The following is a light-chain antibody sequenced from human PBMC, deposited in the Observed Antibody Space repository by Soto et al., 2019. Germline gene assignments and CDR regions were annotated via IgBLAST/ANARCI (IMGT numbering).Light chain of an antibody. CDR3: QHYNSYSEA. Sequence: IQMTQSPSSVSASVGDRVTITCRASQDIDTWLAWYQQKPGKAPKLLIYSASSLQSGVPSRFSGSGSGTEFTLTISSLQPDDFATYYCQHYNSYSEAFGQGTKVDIK. V-gene: IGKV1D-16*01. CDR1: QDIDTW. J-gene: IGKJ1*01. CDR2: SAS.